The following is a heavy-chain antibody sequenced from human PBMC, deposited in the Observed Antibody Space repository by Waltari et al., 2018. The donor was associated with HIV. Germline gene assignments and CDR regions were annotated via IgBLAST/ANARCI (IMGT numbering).Heavy chain of an antibody. D-gene: IGHD6-13*01. CDR3: ARDMKATPGTLDY. V-gene: IGHV3-33*01. Sequence: VQPGRSLRLSCTASGFTFSSYDIHWVRQAPGKGLEWVAVIWYDGSNKYYADSVKGRFTISRDTSKNTLYLQMNSLRAEDTAVYYCARDMKATPGTLDYWGQGTLVTVSS. CDR1: GFTFSSYD. J-gene: IGHJ4*02. CDR2: IWYDGSNK.